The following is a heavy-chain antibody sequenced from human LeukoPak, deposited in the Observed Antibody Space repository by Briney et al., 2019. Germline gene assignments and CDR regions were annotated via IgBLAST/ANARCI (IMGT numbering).Heavy chain of an antibody. CDR2: IYTSGST. Sequence: SQTLSLTCTVSGGSISSGSYYWSWIRQPAGKRLEWIGRIYTSGSTNYNPSLKSRVTISVDTSKNQFSLKLSSVTAADTAVYYCAREAPHHRMELPPDYWGQGTLVTVSS. D-gene: IGHD1-26*01. V-gene: IGHV4-61*02. CDR3: AREAPHHRMELPPDY. J-gene: IGHJ4*02. CDR1: GGSISSGSYY.